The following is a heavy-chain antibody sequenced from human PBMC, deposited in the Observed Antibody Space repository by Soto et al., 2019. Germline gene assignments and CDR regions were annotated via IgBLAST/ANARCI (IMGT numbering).Heavy chain of an antibody. D-gene: IGHD3-10*01. CDR1: GDSISRYGFY. V-gene: IGHV4-31*03. CDR2: ISYSGNP. Sequence: QVQLQESGPGLVKPSQTLSLTCSVSGDSISRYGFYWSWIRQRPGKGLEWIGYISYSGNPYFNPSLRSRATISIDTSKNQFSLRLSSVTAADTAVYYCVTRGITLYHFDSWGQGTLVTVSS. CDR3: VTRGITLYHFDS. J-gene: IGHJ4*02.